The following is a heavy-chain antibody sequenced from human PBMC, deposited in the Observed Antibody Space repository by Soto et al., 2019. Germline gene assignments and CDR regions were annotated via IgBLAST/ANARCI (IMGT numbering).Heavy chain of an antibody. Sequence: QVQLVQSGAEMKKPGSSVKVSCKASGGTLSSYTFSWVRQAPGQGLEWMGRIIPNLGITNYAQKFQGRITIIVDKSTSTAYMELSSLRSEDTAVYYCARDKGYCSGASCPDFDYWGQGTLVTVSS. J-gene: IGHJ4*02. D-gene: IGHD2-15*01. V-gene: IGHV1-69*08. CDR3: ARDKGYCSGASCPDFDY. CDR2: IIPNLGIT. CDR1: GGTLSSYT.